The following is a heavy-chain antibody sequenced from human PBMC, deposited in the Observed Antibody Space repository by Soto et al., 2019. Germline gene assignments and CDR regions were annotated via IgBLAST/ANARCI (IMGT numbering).Heavy chain of an antibody. CDR3: ARAWESAVAGTNYNWFDP. V-gene: IGHV1-18*01. CDR1: GYTFTSYG. CDR2: ISAYNGNT. J-gene: IGHJ5*02. Sequence: QVQLVQSGAEVKKPGASVKVSCKASGYTFTSYGISWVRQAPGQGLEWMGWISAYNGNTNYAQKLQGRVTMTTHTPTSPPYMELRSLRPDDTAVYYCARAWESAVAGTNYNWFDPWGQGTLVTVSS. D-gene: IGHD6-19*01.